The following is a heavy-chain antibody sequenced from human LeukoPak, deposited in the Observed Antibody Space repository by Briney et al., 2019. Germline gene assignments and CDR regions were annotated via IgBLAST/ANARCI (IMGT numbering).Heavy chain of an antibody. D-gene: IGHD6-6*01. Sequence: SETLSLTCSDSGGSVSSYYLSWIRQPPRQGLDWIGYVYYTGSTNYNPSLKSRVTMFEDKSKNQFSLRLYSVTVADTAVYYCARHFAYSSSSYFDYWGQGSLVTVSS. CDR2: VYYTGST. CDR1: GGSVSSYY. J-gene: IGHJ4*02. CDR3: ARHFAYSSSSYFDY. V-gene: IGHV4-59*08.